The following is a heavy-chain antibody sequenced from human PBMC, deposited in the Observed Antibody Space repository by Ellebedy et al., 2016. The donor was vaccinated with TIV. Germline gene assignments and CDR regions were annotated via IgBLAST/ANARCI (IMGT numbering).Heavy chain of an antibody. V-gene: IGHV1-69*13. J-gene: IGHJ6*02. Sequence: ASVKVSXXASGGSFKTYGISWVRQAPGQGLEWMGGIIPIFGKSNNAQKFQGRVTITADESTSTAYMELSSLGSEDTAMYYCARGSDGHTYTMDVWGQGTTVTVSS. CDR2: IIPIFGKS. D-gene: IGHD3-10*01. CDR1: GGSFKTYG. CDR3: ARGSDGHTYTMDV.